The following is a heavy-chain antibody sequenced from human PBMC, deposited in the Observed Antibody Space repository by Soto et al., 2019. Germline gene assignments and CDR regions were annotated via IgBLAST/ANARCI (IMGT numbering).Heavy chain of an antibody. CDR2: IKQDGSEK. Sequence: EVQLVESGGGLVQPGGSLRLSCAASGFTFSSYWMSWVRQAPGRGLEWVANIKQDGSEKYYVDSVKGRFTISRDNAKNSLYLQMNSLRAEDTAVYYCAVRGDSGWFDPWGQGTLVTVSS. D-gene: IGHD2-21*02. V-gene: IGHV3-7*01. CDR3: AVRGDSGWFDP. J-gene: IGHJ5*02. CDR1: GFTFSSYW.